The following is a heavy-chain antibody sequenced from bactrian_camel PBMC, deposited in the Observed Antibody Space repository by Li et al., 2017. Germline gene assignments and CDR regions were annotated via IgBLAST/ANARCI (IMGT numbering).Heavy chain of an antibody. J-gene: IGHJ6*01. D-gene: IGHD6*01. CDR1: VSSANDYC. V-gene: IGHV3S1*01. CDR3: TANRRGKWYNCGRSRPRTIDFDY. CDR2: IDIGGGST. Sequence: HVQLVESGGGSVQAGGSLILSCRVSVSSANDYCLGWFRQAPGKEREGVAAIDIGGGSTYYVDSVKGRFTISQDNAKNTLYLQMNVLKPEDTAMYYCTANRRGKWYNCGRSRPRTIDFDYWGQGTQVTVS.